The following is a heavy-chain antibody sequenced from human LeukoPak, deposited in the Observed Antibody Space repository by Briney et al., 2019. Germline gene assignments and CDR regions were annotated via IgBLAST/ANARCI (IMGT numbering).Heavy chain of an antibody. D-gene: IGHD3-22*01. V-gene: IGHV3-21*01. CDR3: ARENYYDSSGSFDY. Sequence: SGGSLRLSCAASGFTFSSYAMHWVRQAPGKGLEWVSSISSSSSYIYYADSVKGRFTISRDNAKNSLYLQMNSLRAEDTAVYYCARENYYDSSGSFDYWGQGTLVTVSS. J-gene: IGHJ4*02. CDR2: ISSSSSYI. CDR1: GFTFSSYA.